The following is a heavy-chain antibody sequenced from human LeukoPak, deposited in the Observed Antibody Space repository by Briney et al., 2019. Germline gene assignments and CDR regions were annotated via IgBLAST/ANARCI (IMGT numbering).Heavy chain of an antibody. J-gene: IGHJ4*02. V-gene: IGHV4-39*01. CDR3: ARRGYSYGYD. D-gene: IGHD5-18*01. Sequence: SETLSLTCTVSGCSISSSSYYWGWNRQPPGKGLEWIRSIYYSRSTYYNSSLKSRVTISVETSKNQFSLKLSSVTAADTAVYYCARRGYSYGYDWGQGTLVTVSS. CDR2: IYYSRST. CDR1: GCSISSSSYY.